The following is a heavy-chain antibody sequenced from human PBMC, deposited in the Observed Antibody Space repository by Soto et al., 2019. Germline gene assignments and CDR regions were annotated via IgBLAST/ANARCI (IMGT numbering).Heavy chain of an antibody. D-gene: IGHD2-15*01. CDR1: GGSISSYY. V-gene: IGHV4-59*01. CDR3: AGGGPYNWFDP. CDR2: IYYSGST. J-gene: IGHJ5*02. Sequence: SETLSLTCTVSGGSISSYYWSWIRQPPGKVLEWIGYIYYSGSTNYNPSLKSRVTISVDTSKNQFSLKLSSVTAADTAVYYCAGGGPYNWFDPWGQGTLVTVSS.